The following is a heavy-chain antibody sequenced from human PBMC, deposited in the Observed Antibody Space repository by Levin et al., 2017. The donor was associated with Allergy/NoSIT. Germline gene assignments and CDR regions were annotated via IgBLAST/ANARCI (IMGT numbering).Heavy chain of an antibody. J-gene: IGHJ4*02. D-gene: IGHD6-19*01. V-gene: IGHV1-8*01. Sequence: TGESLKISCQASGYTFTNYNIEWLRQATGQGLEWMGWMTPNSGNTGYAQKFQGRVTMTRNTSITTAYMELRSLRSDDTAVYYCARGPEGGWHGDMDYWGQGTLVTVSS. CDR2: MTPNSGNT. CDR3: ARGPEGGWHGDMDY. CDR1: GYTFTNYN.